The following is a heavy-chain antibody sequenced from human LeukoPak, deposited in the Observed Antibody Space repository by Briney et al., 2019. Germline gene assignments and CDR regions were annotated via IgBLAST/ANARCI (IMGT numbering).Heavy chain of an antibody. CDR3: ARDAFGSIAAQRFDP. Sequence: GGSLRLSCAASGFTFSSYAMHWVRQAPGKGLEGVAVISYDGSNKYYADSVKGRFTISRDNSKNTLYLQMNSLRAEDTAVYYCARDAFGSIAAQRFDPWGQGTLVTVSS. CDR1: GFTFSSYA. D-gene: IGHD6-6*01. V-gene: IGHV3-30-3*01. CDR2: ISYDGSNK. J-gene: IGHJ5*02.